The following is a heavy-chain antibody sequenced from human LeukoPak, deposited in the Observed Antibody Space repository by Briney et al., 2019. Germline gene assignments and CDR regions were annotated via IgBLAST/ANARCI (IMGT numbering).Heavy chain of an antibody. CDR2: INHSGST. CDR1: GGSFSGYY. Sequence: PSETLSLTCTVSGGSFSGYYWSWIRQPPGKGLEWIGEINHSGSTNYNPSLKSRVTISVDTSKNQFSLKLSSVTAADTAVYYCARHKYDYGDPGGYMDVWGKGTTVTVSS. CDR3: ARHKYDYGDPGGYMDV. D-gene: IGHD4-17*01. J-gene: IGHJ6*03. V-gene: IGHV4-34*01.